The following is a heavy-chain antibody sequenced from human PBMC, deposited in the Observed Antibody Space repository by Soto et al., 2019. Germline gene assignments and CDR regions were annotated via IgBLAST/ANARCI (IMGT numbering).Heavy chain of an antibody. V-gene: IGHV1-69*13. CDR2: IIPIFGTA. CDR3: AILNYYDSSGYLIFDY. J-gene: IGHJ4*02. D-gene: IGHD3-22*01. Sequence: SVKVSCKASGGTFSSYAISWVRQAPGQGLEWMGGIIPIFGTANYAQKFQGRVTITADESTSTAYMELSSLRSEDTAVYYCAILNYYDSSGYLIFDYWGQGTLVTSPQ. CDR1: GGTFSSYA.